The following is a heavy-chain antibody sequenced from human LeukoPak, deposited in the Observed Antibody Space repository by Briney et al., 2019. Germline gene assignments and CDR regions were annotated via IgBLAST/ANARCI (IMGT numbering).Heavy chain of an antibody. CDR3: ARDRAVLLWFGESGAFDY. D-gene: IGHD3-10*01. J-gene: IGHJ4*02. V-gene: IGHV3-30*03. Sequence: SGGSLRLSCAASGFTFSNYWMHWVRQAPGKGLEWVAVISYDGSNKYYADSVKGRFTISRDNSKNTLYLQMNSLRAEDTAVYYCARDRAVLLWFGESGAFDYWGQGTLVTVSS. CDR1: GFTFSNYW. CDR2: ISYDGSNK.